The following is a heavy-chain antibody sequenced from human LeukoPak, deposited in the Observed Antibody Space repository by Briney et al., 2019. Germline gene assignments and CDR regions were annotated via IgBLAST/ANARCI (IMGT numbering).Heavy chain of an antibody. CDR1: GFPFSNAW. CDR2: IKSKTDGGTT. CDR3: AKAGGNWNYVGSWYLDL. Sequence: GGSLRLSCAASGFPFSNAWMSWVRQAPGKGLEWVGLIKSKTDGGTTDYAAPVKARFTILRDDSKNTLYLQMNSLKTEDTAVYYCAKAGGNWNYVGSWYLDLWGRGTLVTVSS. D-gene: IGHD1-7*01. V-gene: IGHV3-15*01. J-gene: IGHJ2*01.